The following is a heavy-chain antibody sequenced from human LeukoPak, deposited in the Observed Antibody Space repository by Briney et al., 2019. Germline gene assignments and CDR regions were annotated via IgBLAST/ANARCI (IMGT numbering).Heavy chain of an antibody. Sequence: GGSLRLSCAASGFTFSSYGMHWVRQAPGKGLEWVAVISYDGSNKYYADSVKGRFTISRDNSKNTLYLQMNSLRAEDTAVYYCAKVKRPVVVAAADAFDIWGQGTMVTVSS. V-gene: IGHV3-30*18. CDR1: GFTFSSYG. CDR2: ISYDGSNK. J-gene: IGHJ3*02. D-gene: IGHD2-15*01. CDR3: AKVKRPVVVAAADAFDI.